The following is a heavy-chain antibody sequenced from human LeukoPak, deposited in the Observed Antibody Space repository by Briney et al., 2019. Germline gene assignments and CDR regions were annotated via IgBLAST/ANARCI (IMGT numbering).Heavy chain of an antibody. CDR2: INPNSGGT. CDR1: GYTFTSYD. J-gene: IGHJ4*02. CDR3: AVITIFGVVSAFDY. D-gene: IGHD3-3*01. V-gene: IGHV1-2*06. Sequence: ASVKVSCKASGYTFTSYDINWVRQAPGQGLEWMGRINPNSGGTNYAQKFQGRVTMTRDTSISTAYMELSRLRSDDTAVYYCAVITIFGVVSAFDYWGQGTLVTVSS.